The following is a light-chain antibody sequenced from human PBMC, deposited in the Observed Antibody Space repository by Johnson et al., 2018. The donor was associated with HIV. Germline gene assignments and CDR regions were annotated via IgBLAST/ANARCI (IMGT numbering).Light chain of an antibody. CDR2: EDY. Sequence: QSVLMQPPSVSAAPGQKVTISCSGSSSNIENNYVSWYQHLPGTAPKLLIYEDYKRPSGIPDRFSGSRSGTSATLGITGLQTGDEADYDCGTWDSSLSADVFGTGTKVTV. CDR3: GTWDSSLSADV. CDR1: SSNIENNY. V-gene: IGLV1-51*02. J-gene: IGLJ1*01.